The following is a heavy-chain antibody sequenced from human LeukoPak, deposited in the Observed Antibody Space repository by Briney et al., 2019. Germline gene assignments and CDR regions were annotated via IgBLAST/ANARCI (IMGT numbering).Heavy chain of an antibody. D-gene: IGHD3-22*01. CDR3: ARHTYYYDSSGYYPYYFDY. J-gene: IGHJ4*02. CDR2: IYSSGGG. CDR1: GDSINNYY. Sequence: SETLSLTCTVSGDSINNYYWNWIRQFPGEGLEWIGYIYSSGGGNYNPSLKSRVTISLDTSNNQVSLRMTSVTAADTAVYYCARHTYYYDSSGYYPYYFDYWGQGTLVTVSS. V-gene: IGHV4-59*08.